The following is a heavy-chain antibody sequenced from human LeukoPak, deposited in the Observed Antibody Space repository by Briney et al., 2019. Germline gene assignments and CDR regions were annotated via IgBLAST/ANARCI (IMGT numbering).Heavy chain of an antibody. CDR3: ARVLHKRNYDSSDYYAS. J-gene: IGHJ5*02. D-gene: IGHD3-22*01. CDR1: GFIFSSYS. V-gene: IGHV3-48*01. Sequence: GGSLRLSCAASGFIFSSYSMNWVRQAPGKGLEWVSYISSSSSTIYYADSVKGRFTIFRDNAKNSLYLQLNSLRAEDTAVYYCARVLHKRNYDSSDYYASWGQGTLVTVSS. CDR2: ISSSSSTI.